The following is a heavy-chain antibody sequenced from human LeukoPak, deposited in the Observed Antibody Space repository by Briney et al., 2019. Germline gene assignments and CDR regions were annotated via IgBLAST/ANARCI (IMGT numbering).Heavy chain of an antibody. V-gene: IGHV4-34*01. CDR3: ARAFRGGSSWYRDPGQYYYYYTDV. CDR1: GGSFSGYY. D-gene: IGHD6-13*01. CDR2: INHSGSA. J-gene: IGHJ6*03. Sequence: SETLSLTCAVYGGSFSGYYWSWIRQPPGKGLEWIGEINHSGSANYNPTLKSRVTISVDTSKNQFSLKVSSVTAADTAVYYCARAFRGGSSWYRDPGQYYYYYTDVWGKGTTVTISS.